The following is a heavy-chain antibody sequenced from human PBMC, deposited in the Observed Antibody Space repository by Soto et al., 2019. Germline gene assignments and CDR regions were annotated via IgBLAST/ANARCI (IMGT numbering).Heavy chain of an antibody. CDR3: ARGNTWLQTDDYFDY. V-gene: IGHV4-31*03. CDR1: GGSISSGGYY. J-gene: IGHJ4*02. D-gene: IGHD5-12*01. CDR2: IYYSGST. Sequence: QVQLQESGPGLVKPSQTLSLTCTVSGGSISSGGYYWSWIRQHPGKGLEWIGYIYYSGSTYYNPSLQSRVTIXGDXSXTQFSLKLSSVTAADTAVYYCARGNTWLQTDDYFDYWGQGTLVTVSS.